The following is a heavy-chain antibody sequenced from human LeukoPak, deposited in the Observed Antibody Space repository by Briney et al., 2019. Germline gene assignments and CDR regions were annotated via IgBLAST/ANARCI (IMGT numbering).Heavy chain of an antibody. CDR1: GFTVSSSY. J-gene: IGHJ5*02. CDR3: ARTLFGAYNWFDP. CDR2: FYRGDST. D-gene: IGHD3-3*01. V-gene: IGHV3-53*01. Sequence: GGSLRLSCAASGFTVSSSYMYWVRQAPGKGLEWVSFFYRGDSTYYAESVRGRFTISRDNSKNTLYLLMNSLIPEDTAVYYCARTLFGAYNWFDPWGQGALVTVSS.